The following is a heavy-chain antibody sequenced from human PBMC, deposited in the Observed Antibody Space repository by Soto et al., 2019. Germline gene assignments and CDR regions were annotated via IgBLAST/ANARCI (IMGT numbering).Heavy chain of an antibody. D-gene: IGHD3-16*02. CDR2: VNPILSMS. CDR3: PTCYRSTYRPFDY. J-gene: IGHJ4*02. V-gene: IGHV1-69*04. Sequence: QVQLVQSGAEVKRPGSSVKVSCKASGDTFSFYSINWVRQAPGLGLEWMGRVNPILSMSNYAQRFQGRVTMTAHKPTSTAYMELRGLRSEDAAFLYCPTCYRSTYRPFDYWGQGALDTVSS. CDR1: GDTFSFYS.